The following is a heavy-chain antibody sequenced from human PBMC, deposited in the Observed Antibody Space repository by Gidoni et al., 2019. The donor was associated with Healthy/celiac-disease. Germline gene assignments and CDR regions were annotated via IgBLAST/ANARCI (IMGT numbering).Heavy chain of an antibody. Sequence: EVQLVESGGGLVQPGRSLRLSCAASGFTFDDYAMHWVRQAPGKGLECVSGISWNSGSIGYADSVKGRFTISRDNAKNSLYLQMNSLRAEDTALYYCAKGNDFWSGYQDYWGQGTLVTVSS. J-gene: IGHJ4*02. V-gene: IGHV3-9*01. CDR1: GFTFDDYA. CDR2: ISWNSGSI. D-gene: IGHD3-3*01. CDR3: AKGNDFWSGYQDY.